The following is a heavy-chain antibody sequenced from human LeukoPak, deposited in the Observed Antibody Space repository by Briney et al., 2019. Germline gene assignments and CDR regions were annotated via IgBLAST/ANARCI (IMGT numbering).Heavy chain of an antibody. J-gene: IGHJ4*02. CDR1: KFTFSVYW. CDR3: ARSHRSFASGSGDY. Sequence: GGSLRLSCAASKFTFSVYWMSWVRQAPGKGLEWVANINQYGSEKYYVDSVKGRFSISRDNAKNSLFLQMNSLRDEDTAVYFCARSHRSFASGSGDYWGQGTLVTVSS. D-gene: IGHD3-10*01. V-gene: IGHV3-7*05. CDR2: INQYGSEK.